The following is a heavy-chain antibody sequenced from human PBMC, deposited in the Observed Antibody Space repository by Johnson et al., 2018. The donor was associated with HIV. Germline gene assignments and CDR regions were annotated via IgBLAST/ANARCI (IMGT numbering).Heavy chain of an antibody. D-gene: IGHD2-2*01. J-gene: IGHJ3*01. Sequence: VQLVESGGGVVQPGRSLRLSCAASGFTFSSHGMHWVRQAPGKGLEWVSYISSSGSTIYYADSVKGRFTISRDNSKNTLYLQMNSLRVEDAAIYYCARDEVDDGAFDVWGQGTMVTVSS. CDR3: ARDEVDDGAFDV. CDR1: GFTFSSHG. CDR2: ISSSGSTI. V-gene: IGHV3-48*01.